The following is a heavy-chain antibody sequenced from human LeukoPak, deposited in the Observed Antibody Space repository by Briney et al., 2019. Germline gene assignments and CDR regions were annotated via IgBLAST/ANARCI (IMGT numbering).Heavy chain of an antibody. D-gene: IGHD1-26*01. V-gene: IGHV5-51*01. J-gene: IGHJ4*02. Sequence: GESLKISCKGSGYSFTSYWIGWVRQMPGKGLEWMGIIYPGDSDTWYGPSFQGQVTISADKSISTAYLQWSSLKASDTAMYYCARRREDSGSYRTRIYDYWGQGTLVTVSS. CDR3: ARRREDSGSYRTRIYDY. CDR1: GYSFTSYW. CDR2: IYPGDSDT.